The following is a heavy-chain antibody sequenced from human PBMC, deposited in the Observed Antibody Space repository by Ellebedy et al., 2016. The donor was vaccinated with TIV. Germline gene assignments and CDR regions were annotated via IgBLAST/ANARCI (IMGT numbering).Heavy chain of an antibody. CDR3: VRVGYCSGGSCSRYYYYGMDV. CDR1: GFTFSSYA. CDR2: ISGSGGST. V-gene: IGHV3-23*01. Sequence: GESLKISXAASGFTFSSYATSWVRQAPGKGLEWVSTISGSGGSTYYADSVKGRFTISRDNSKNTLYLQMSSLRAEDTAVYYCVRVGYCSGGSCSRYYYYGMDVWGQGTTFTFSS. D-gene: IGHD2-15*01. J-gene: IGHJ6*02.